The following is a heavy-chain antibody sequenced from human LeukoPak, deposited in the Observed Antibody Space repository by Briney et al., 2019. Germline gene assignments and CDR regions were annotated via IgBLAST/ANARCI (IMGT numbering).Heavy chain of an antibody. D-gene: IGHD3-9*01. Sequence: PGRSLRLSCAASGFTFSSYGMHWVRQAPGKGLEWVAVIWYDGSNKYYADSAKGRFTISRDNSKNTLYLQMNSLRAEDTAVYYCAKELRALRYFDWLLSDPWGQGTLVTVSS. CDR2: IWYDGSNK. CDR3: AKELRALRYFDWLLSDP. CDR1: GFTFSSYG. V-gene: IGHV3-33*06. J-gene: IGHJ5*02.